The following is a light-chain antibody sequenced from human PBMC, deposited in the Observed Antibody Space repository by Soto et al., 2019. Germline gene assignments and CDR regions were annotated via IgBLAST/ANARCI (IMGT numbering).Light chain of an antibody. CDR3: QQYRSWPRT. J-gene: IGKJ1*01. CDR1: QDVMYD. V-gene: IGKV3-15*01. Sequence: EIVLTQSPAALSVSPGGRATLSCRASQDVMYDLAWYQQKPGQAPRLLVYGASTRATDAPPRFRGSGSGREFSLTISSLQSEDFATYYCQQYRSWPRTFGQGSRVAIK. CDR2: GAS.